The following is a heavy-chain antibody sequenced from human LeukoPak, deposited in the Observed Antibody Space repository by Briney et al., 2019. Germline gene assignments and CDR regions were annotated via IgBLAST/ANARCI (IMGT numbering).Heavy chain of an antibody. D-gene: IGHD3-10*01. Sequence: PSETLSLTCTVSGYSISSGYYWSWIRQPPGKGLEWIGEINHSGSTNYNPSLKSRVTISVDTSKNQFSLKLSSVTAADTAVYYCARPGSYWAYFDYWGQGTLVTVSS. J-gene: IGHJ4*02. V-gene: IGHV4-38-2*02. CDR3: ARPGSYWAYFDY. CDR1: GYSISSGYY. CDR2: INHSGST.